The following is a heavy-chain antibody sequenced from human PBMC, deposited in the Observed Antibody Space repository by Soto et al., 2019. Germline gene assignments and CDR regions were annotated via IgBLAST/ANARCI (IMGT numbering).Heavy chain of an antibody. D-gene: IGHD4-17*01. V-gene: IGHV4-4*02. J-gene: IGHJ6*02. CDR1: GGSISNNNW. CDR2: IYHSGST. Sequence: QVQLQESGPGLVKPSGTLSLTCAVSGGSISNNNWWSWVRQPPGKGLEWIGEIYHSGSTNYNPSLESRFTISVAKSTTQFSLKLSSVTAADTAVYYCARGDYGDYFYYYGMDVWGQGTTVTVSS. CDR3: ARGDYGDYFYYYGMDV.